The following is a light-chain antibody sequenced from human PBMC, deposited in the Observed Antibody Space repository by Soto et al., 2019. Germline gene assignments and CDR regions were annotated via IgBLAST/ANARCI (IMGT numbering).Light chain of an antibody. V-gene: IGKV3-15*01. J-gene: IGKJ4*01. CDR2: DAS. Sequence: IVMPQSPVTLSLSPGERGTLSCRASQSVDSKLAWYQQNPGQAPRLLIYDASTMATDIPARFSGSGAGTECTRTIISLQSEDFAVYYCQQYYDWSFTCGGGTKVEIK. CDR3: QQYYDWSFT. CDR1: QSVDSK.